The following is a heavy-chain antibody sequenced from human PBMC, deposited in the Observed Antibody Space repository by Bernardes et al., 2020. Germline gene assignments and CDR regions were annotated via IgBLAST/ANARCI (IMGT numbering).Heavy chain of an antibody. Sequence: GGSLRLSCAASGFTVSSTYMSWVRQAPGKGLEWVSLIYSGGSTYYADSVKGRFTISRDNSKNTLYLQMNSLRPEDTAVFYCARGANWPPAINYFDPWGQGTLVTVSS. J-gene: IGHJ5*02. D-gene: IGHD2-21*02. CDR2: IYSGGST. V-gene: IGHV3-53*01. CDR1: GFTVSSTY. CDR3: ARGANWPPAINYFDP.